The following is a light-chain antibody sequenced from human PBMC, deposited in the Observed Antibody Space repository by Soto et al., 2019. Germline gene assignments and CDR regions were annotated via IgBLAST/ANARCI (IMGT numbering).Light chain of an antibody. CDR1: QSVSSY. CDR2: DAS. Sequence: EIVLTQSPATLSLSPGERATLSCRASQSVSSYLAWYQQKPGQAPRLLIYDASNRATGIPARFSGSGSGTDFTLTISSLEPEDFATYYCQQYDSFSPGTFGQGTKVEIK. J-gene: IGKJ1*01. CDR3: QQYDSFSPGT. V-gene: IGKV3-11*01.